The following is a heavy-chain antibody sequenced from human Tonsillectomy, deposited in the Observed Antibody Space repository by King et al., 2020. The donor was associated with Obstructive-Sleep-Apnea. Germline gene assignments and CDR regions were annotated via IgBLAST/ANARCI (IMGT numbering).Heavy chain of an antibody. CDR3: ARGGSMSSEGEFDY. CDR1: GFTFSDFD. V-gene: IGHV3-13*04. D-gene: IGHD2-15*01. CDR2: SGTGGEI. J-gene: IGHJ4*02. Sequence: DVQLVESGGGLVQPGGSLRLSCVASGFTFSDFDMHWVRHPTGKGLEWVSVSGTGGEIFYADPVKGRFTISRENAENSLYLQMNSLRAGDTAVYYCARGGSMSSEGEFDYWGQGILVTVSS.